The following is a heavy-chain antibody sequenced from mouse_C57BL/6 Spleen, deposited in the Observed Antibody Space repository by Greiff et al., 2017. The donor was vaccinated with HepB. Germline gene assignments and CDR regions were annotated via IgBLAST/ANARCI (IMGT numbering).Heavy chain of an antibody. CDR1: GYTFTSYW. J-gene: IGHJ2*01. Sequence: QVQLQQSGAELVKPGASVKMSCKASGYTFTSYWITWVKQRPGQGLEWIGDIYPGSGSTNYNEKFKSKATLTVDTSSSTAYMQLSSLTSEDSSVYYCAGGGGLITAVVAPDYWGQGTTLTVSS. D-gene: IGHD1-1*01. CDR2: IYPGSGST. CDR3: AGGGGLITAVVAPDY. V-gene: IGHV1-55*01.